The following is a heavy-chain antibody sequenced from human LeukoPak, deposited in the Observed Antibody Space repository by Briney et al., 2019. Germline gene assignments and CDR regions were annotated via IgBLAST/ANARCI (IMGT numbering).Heavy chain of an antibody. CDR2: IYYSGST. CDR3: AGGWDYFDY. J-gene: IGHJ4*02. D-gene: IGHD1-26*01. Sequence: SETLSLTCTVSGGSISSSSYYWGWIRQPPGKGLEWIGSIYYSGSTYYNPSLKSRVTISVDTSKNQFSLKLSSVTAADTAVYYCAGGWDYFDYWGQGTLVTVSS. CDR1: GGSISSSSYY. V-gene: IGHV4-39*01.